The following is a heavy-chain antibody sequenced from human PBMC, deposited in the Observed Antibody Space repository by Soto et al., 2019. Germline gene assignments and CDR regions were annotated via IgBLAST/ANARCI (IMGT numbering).Heavy chain of an antibody. V-gene: IGHV3-7*01. CDR3: ARASRGGLDY. CDR2: IKQDGSEK. CDR1: GFTFSSYW. Sequence: GGSLRLSCATSGFTFSSYWMNWVRQAPGKGLEWVANIKQDGSEKNYVDSVKGRFTISRDNAKNSLSLQMNSLRAEDTAVYYCARASRGGLDYWGHGTLVTVSS. J-gene: IGHJ4*01.